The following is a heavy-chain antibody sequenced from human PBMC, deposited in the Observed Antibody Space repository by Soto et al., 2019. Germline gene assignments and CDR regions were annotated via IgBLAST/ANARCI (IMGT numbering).Heavy chain of an antibody. CDR3: EHRREVGLLWFGELFDY. V-gene: IGHV2-5*02. D-gene: IGHD3-10*01. CDR2: IYWDDDK. J-gene: IGHJ4*02. CDR1: GFSLSTSGVG. Sequence: QITLKESGPTLVKPTQTLTLTCTFSGFSLSTSGVGVGWIRQPPGKALEWLALIYWDDDKRYSPSLKSRLTITKGTSKNQVVLTMTSMDPVDTATYYCEHRREVGLLWFGELFDYWGQGNLVTVSS.